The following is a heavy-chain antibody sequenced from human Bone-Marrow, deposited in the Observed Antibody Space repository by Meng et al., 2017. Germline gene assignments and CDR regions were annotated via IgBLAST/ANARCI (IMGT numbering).Heavy chain of an antibody. V-gene: IGHV1-3*01. CDR2: INAGNGNT. Sequence: ASAKVSCNASGYTFTSYAMHWVRQAPGQRLEWMGWINAGNGNTKYSQKFQGRVTITRDTSASTAHMELSSLRSEDTAVYYCARSAIVVLTANYYYYYGMDVWGQGTTVTVSS. CDR3: ARSAIVVLTANYYYYYGMDV. J-gene: IGHJ6*02. CDR1: GYTFTSYA. D-gene: IGHD2-21*02.